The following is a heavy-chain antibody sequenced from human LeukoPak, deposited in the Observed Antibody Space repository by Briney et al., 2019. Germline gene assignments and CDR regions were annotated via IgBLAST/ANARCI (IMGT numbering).Heavy chain of an antibody. D-gene: IGHD1/OR15-1a*01. Sequence: GASVKVSCKASGGTLSSYAISWVRQAPGQGLEWMGGIIPIFGTANYAQKFQGRVTITTDESTSTAYMELSSLRSEDTAVYYCARGTRTIGWFDPWGQGTLVTVSS. CDR1: GGTLSSYA. CDR2: IIPIFGTA. V-gene: IGHV1-69*05. CDR3: ARGTRTIGWFDP. J-gene: IGHJ5*02.